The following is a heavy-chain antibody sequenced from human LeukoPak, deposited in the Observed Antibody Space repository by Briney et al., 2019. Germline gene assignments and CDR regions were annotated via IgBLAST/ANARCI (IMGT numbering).Heavy chain of an antibody. V-gene: IGHV3-21*01. D-gene: IGHD2-15*01. Sequence: GGSLRLSCAASGFTFSSYSMKWVRQAPGKGLEWVSSISSSSSYIYYADSVKGRLTISRDNAKTSLYLQMNSLRAEDTAVYYCARGSVGYYYYYGMDVWGQGTTVTVSS. J-gene: IGHJ6*02. CDR1: GFTFSSYS. CDR3: ARGSVGYYYYYGMDV. CDR2: ISSSSSYI.